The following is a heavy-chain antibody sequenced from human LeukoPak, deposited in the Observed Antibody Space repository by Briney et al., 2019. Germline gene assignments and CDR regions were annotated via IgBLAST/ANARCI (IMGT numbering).Heavy chain of an antibody. CDR2: INPNSGGT. CDR1: GYTFTGYY. V-gene: IGHV1-2*02. Sequence: ASVKVSCKASGYTFTGYYMHWVRQAPGQGLEWMGWINPNSGGTNYAQKFQGRVTMTRDTSISTAYMELSRLRSDDTAVYYCARDRYDFWSGYYPGWFDPWGQGTLVTVSS. D-gene: IGHD3-3*01. J-gene: IGHJ5*02. CDR3: ARDRYDFWSGYYPGWFDP.